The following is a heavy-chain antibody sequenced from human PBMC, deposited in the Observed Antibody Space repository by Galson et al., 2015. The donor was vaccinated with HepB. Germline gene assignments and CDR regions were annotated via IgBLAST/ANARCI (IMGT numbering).Heavy chain of an antibody. J-gene: IGHJ3*02. V-gene: IGHV3-11*05. Sequence: SLRLSCAASGFTFSDYYMSWIRQAPGKGLEWVSYISSSSSYTNYADSVKGRFTISRDNAKNSLYLQMNSLRAEDTAVYYCARDTSSGWFDAFDIWGQGTMVTVSS. CDR2: ISSSSSYT. D-gene: IGHD6-19*01. CDR3: ARDTSSGWFDAFDI. CDR1: GFTFSDYY.